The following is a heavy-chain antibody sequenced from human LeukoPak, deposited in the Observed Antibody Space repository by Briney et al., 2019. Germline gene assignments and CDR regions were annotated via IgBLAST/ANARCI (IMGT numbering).Heavy chain of an antibody. CDR1: GFTFSSYS. V-gene: IGHV3-21*01. CDR3: ARTYYYGSGSYYQGSNRGQYFDY. J-gene: IGHJ4*02. CDR2: ISSSSSYI. Sequence: GGSLRLSCAASGFTFSSYSMNWVRQAPGKGLEWVSSISSSSSYIYYADSVEGRFTISRDNAKNSLYLQMNSLRAEDTAVYYCARTYYYGSGSYYQGSNRGQYFDYWGQGTLVTVSS. D-gene: IGHD3-10*01.